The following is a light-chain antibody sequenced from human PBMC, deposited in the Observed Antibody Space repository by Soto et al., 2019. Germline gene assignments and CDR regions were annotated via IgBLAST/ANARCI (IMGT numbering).Light chain of an antibody. J-gene: IGKJ2*01. CDR3: QQYNFYPYT. V-gene: IGKV1-5*01. CDR2: GAS. CDR1: QSISSW. Sequence: DLQMTQSPSTLSASVGDRVTITCRASQSISSWLAWYHQKPGKAPTLLIYGASSLESGVPSRFSGSGSGTEFSLTISSLQPDDFATYYCQQYNFYPYTFGEGTKLEIK.